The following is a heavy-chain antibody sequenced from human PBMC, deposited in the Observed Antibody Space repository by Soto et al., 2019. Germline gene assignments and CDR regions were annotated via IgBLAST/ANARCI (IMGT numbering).Heavy chain of an antibody. CDR1: GGTFSSYA. J-gene: IGHJ6*02. Sequence: GASVKVSCKASGGTFSSYAISWVRQAPGQGLEWMGGIIPIFGTANYAQKFQGRVTITADESTSTAYMELSSLRSEDTAVYYCARGRDIVVVPAARLYYYYYYGMDVWGQGTTVTVSS. CDR2: IIPIFGTA. V-gene: IGHV1-69*13. D-gene: IGHD2-2*01. CDR3: ARGRDIVVVPAARLYYYYYYGMDV.